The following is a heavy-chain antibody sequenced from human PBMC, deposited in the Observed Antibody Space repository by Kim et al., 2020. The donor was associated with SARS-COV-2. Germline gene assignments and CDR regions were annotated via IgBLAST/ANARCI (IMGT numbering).Heavy chain of an antibody. Sequence: ASVKVSCKASGYTFTSYAMNWVRQAPGQGLEWMGCINTNTGNPTYAQGFTGRFVFSLDTSVSTAYLQISSLKAEDTAVYYCARGDSYDTRRPIDYWGQGTLVTVSS. J-gene: IGHJ4*02. CDR2: INTNTGNP. V-gene: IGHV7-4-1*02. CDR1: GYTFTSYA. CDR3: ARGDSYDTRRPIDY. D-gene: IGHD3-22*01.